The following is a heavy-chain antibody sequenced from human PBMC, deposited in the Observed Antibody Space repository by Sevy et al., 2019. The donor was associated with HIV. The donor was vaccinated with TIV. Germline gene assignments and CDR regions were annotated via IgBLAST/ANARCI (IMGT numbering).Heavy chain of an antibody. J-gene: IGHJ3*02. Sequence: GGSLRLSCAASGFTFSNYAMNWVRQAPGKGLEWVSTIFGSGGGTYYADSVKGRFTISRDNSKNTLYLQMNRLRAEDTAVYYCAGGRYDSSGAFDAFDIWGQGTMVTVSS. CDR1: GFTFSNYA. V-gene: IGHV3-23*01. CDR2: IFGSGGGT. CDR3: AGGRYDSSGAFDAFDI. D-gene: IGHD3-22*01.